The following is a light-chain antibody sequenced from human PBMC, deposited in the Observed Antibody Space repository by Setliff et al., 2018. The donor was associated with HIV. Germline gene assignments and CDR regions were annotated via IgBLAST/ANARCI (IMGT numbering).Light chain of an antibody. Sequence: QSALAQPASVSGSPGRSITISCTGTSSDVGGYNQVSWYQQHPGKAPKLMIYDVNNRPSGVSNRFSGSKSVNTASLTISGLQAEDGADYYCSSYTSSTTHVFGTGTKVTVL. CDR2: DVN. CDR1: SSDVGGYNQ. V-gene: IGLV2-14*03. CDR3: SSYTSSTTHV. J-gene: IGLJ1*01.